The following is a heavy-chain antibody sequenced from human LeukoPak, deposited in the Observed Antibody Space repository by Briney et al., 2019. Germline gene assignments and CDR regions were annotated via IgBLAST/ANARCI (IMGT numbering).Heavy chain of an antibody. CDR2: IYSSGST. CDR3: ARAPDYDILTGYPSYYFDY. V-gene: IGHV4-4*07. CDR1: GGSISSYY. J-gene: IGHJ4*02. Sequence: SETLSLTCTVSGGSISSYYWSWIRQPAGKGLEWIGLIYSSGSTNYNPSLKSRVTMSVDTSKNQFSLKLSSVTAADTAVYYCARAPDYDILTGYPSYYFDYWGQGTLVTVSS. D-gene: IGHD3-9*01.